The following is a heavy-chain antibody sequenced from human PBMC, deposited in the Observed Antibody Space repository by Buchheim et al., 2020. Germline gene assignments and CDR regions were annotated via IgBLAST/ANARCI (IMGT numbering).Heavy chain of an antibody. CDR1: GFTSSDSS. V-gene: IGHV3-11*01. CDR2: ISRSGSTT. J-gene: IGHJ2*01. CDR3: ARLGPSYWYFDL. Sequence: QVQLVESGGGLVQPGGSLRLSCAASGFTSSDSSITWIRQAPGKGLELVSYISRSGSTTYYADSVKGRFTISRDNAKHSLYLQMGSPRADDTALYYCARLGPSYWYFDLWGRGTL.